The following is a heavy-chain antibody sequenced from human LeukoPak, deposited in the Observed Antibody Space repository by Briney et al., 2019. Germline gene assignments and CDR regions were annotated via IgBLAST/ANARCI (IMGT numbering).Heavy chain of an antibody. J-gene: IGHJ4*02. V-gene: IGHV1-69*05. CDR2: IIPIFGTA. Sequence: GASVKVSCKASVGTFSSYAISWVRQAPGQGLEWMGGIIPIFGTANYAQKFQGRVTITTDESTSTAYMELSSLRSEDTAVYYCARDLAMTTVTTGVGFDYWGQGTLVTVSS. CDR1: VGTFSSYA. CDR3: ARDLAMTTVTTGVGFDY. D-gene: IGHD4-17*01.